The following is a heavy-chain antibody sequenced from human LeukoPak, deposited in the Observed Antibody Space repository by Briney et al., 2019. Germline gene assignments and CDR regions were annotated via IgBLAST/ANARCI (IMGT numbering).Heavy chain of an antibody. CDR2: IYYSGST. CDR1: GGSISSSNW. CDR3: ARETPSYYDSSGYYYFDY. V-gene: IGHV4-4*02. J-gene: IGHJ4*02. D-gene: IGHD3-22*01. Sequence: SGTLSLTCAVSGGSISSSNWWSWVRQPPGKGLEWIGSIYYSGSTYYNPSLKSRVTISVDTSKNQFSLKLSSVTAADTAVYYCARETPSYYDSSGYYYFDYWGQGTLVTVSS.